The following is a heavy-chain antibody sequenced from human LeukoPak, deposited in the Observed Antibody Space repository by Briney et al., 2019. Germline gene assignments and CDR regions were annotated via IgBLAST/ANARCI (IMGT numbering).Heavy chain of an antibody. CDR1: GGTFSSYA. V-gene: IGHV1-69*13. CDR3: ARSRDIVVVPAANYYYYYMDV. CDR2: IIPIFGPA. J-gene: IGHJ6*03. D-gene: IGHD2-2*01. Sequence: ASVKVSCKASGGTFSSYAISWVRQAPGQGLEWMGRIIPIFGPANYAQKCQGRVTITPDESTSTAYMELSSLRSEDAAVYYCARSRDIVVVPAANYYYYYMDVWGKGTTVTVSS.